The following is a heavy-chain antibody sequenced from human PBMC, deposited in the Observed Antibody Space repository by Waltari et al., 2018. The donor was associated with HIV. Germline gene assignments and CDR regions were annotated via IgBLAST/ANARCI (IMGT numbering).Heavy chain of an antibody. CDR3: ATTHGSGAYDNDFDY. D-gene: IGHD3-10*01. J-gene: IGHJ4*02. CDR1: GFTFSFYW. Sequence: EVKLEESGGGWVQPGGSLTLTCEASGFTFSFYWLSWVRQAPGKGLEWGANINQAGTVRHYVDSVRGRFTISRDNGKTSLFLQMNSLSVEDTAVYYCATTHGSGAYDNDFDYWGQGTLV. CDR2: INQAGTVR. V-gene: IGHV3-7*01.